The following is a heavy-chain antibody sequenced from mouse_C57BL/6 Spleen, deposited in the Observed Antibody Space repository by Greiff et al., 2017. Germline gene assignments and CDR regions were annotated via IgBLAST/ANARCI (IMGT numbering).Heavy chain of an antibody. CDR2: IYPGGGYT. J-gene: IGHJ2*01. Sequence: VQLQQSGAELVRPGTSVKMSCKASGYTFTNYWIGWAKQRPGHGLEWIGDIYPGGGYTNYNEKFKGKATLTADKSSSTAYMQCSSLTSEDSAIYYCARSRYYYGSSLYFDYWGQGTTLTVSA. V-gene: IGHV1-63*01. CDR3: ARSRYYYGSSLYFDY. CDR1: GYTFTNYW. D-gene: IGHD1-1*01.